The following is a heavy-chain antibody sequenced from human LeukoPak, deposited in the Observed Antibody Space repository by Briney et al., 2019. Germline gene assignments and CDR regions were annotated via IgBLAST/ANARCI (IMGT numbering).Heavy chain of an antibody. V-gene: IGHV3-23*01. CDR1: GFTFSSYA. J-gene: IGHJ4*02. CDR3: AKDGEQWLVTRLDY. Sequence: PGGSPRLSCAASGFTFSSYAMSWVRQAPGKGLEWVSAISGSGGSTYYADSVKGRFTISRDNSKNTLYLQMNSLRAEDTAVYYCAKDGEQWLVTRLDYWGQGTLVTVSS. CDR2: ISGSGGST. D-gene: IGHD6-19*01.